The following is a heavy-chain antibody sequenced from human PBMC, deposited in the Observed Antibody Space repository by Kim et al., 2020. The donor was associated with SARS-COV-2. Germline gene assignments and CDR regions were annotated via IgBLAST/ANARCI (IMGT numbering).Heavy chain of an antibody. V-gene: IGHV1-69*13. CDR1: GGSFSSFA. Sequence: SVKVSCKSSGGSFSSFAISWVRQAPGQGLDWMGGIIPMFGIANYAQKFQDRLTITADASTSTAYMELSSLQSEDTALYYCARKGTGEYYGSGRYYQNYY. CDR3: ARKGTGEYYGSGRYYQNYY. CDR2: IIPMFGIA. J-gene: IGHJ6*01. D-gene: IGHD3-10*01.